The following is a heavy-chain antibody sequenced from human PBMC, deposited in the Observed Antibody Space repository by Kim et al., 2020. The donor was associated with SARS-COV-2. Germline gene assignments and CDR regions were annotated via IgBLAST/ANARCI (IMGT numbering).Heavy chain of an antibody. D-gene: IGHD4-17*01. CDR1: GGSISSSSYY. V-gene: IGHV4-39*01. CDR3: ARRGIRGPLSYY. CDR2: IYYSGST. J-gene: IGHJ4*02. Sequence: SETLSLTCTVSGGSISSSSYYWGWIRQPPGKGLEWIGSIYYSGSTYYNPSLKSRVTISVDTSKNQFSLKLSSVTAADTAVYYCARRGIRGPLSYYWGQGTLVTVSS.